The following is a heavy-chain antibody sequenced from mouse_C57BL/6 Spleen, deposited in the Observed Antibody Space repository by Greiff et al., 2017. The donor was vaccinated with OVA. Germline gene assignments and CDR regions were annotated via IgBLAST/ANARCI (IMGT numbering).Heavy chain of an antibody. CDR2: IDPETGGT. CDR3: TRSDDGNHWYFDV. J-gene: IGHJ1*03. V-gene: IGHV1-15*01. CDR1: GYTFTDYE. D-gene: IGHD2-1*01. Sequence: QVQLQQSGAELVRPGASVTLSCKASGYTFTDYEMHWVKQTPVHGLEWIGAIDPETGGTAYNQKFKGKAILTADKSSSTAYMELRSLTSEDSAVYYCTRSDDGNHWYFDVWGTGTTVTVSS.